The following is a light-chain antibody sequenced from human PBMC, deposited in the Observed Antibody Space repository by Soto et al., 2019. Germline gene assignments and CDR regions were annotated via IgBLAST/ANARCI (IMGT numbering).Light chain of an antibody. J-gene: IGLJ2*01. V-gene: IGLV4-69*01. Sequence: QLVLTQSPSASASLGASVKLTRTLSSGHSSYAIAWHQQQPEKGPRYLMKVNSDGSHSTGDGIPDRLSGSSSGAERYLTISSLQSEDDADYYCQTWGTDIHVVFGGGTKLTVL. CDR1: SGHSSYA. CDR2: VNSDGSH. CDR3: QTWGTDIHVV.